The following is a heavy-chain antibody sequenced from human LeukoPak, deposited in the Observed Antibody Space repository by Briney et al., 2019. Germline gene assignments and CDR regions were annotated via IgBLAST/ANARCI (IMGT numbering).Heavy chain of an antibody. J-gene: IGHJ3*02. V-gene: IGHV3-49*04. D-gene: IGHD1-26*01. CDR3: TRDRSRWELLPSDAFDI. Sequence: PGGSLRLSCTTSGFNFRAYWMSWVRQAPGKGLEWVGFIRSKAYGGTTEYAASVKGRFTISRDDSKSIAYLQMNSLKTEDTAVYYCTRDRSRWELLPSDAFDIWGQGTMVTVSS. CDR1: GFNFRAYW. CDR2: IRSKAYGGTT.